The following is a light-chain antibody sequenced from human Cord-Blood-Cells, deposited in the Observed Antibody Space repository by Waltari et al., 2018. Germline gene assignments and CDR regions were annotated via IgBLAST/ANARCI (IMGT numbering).Light chain of an antibody. Sequence: EIVLTQSPGTLSLSPGERATLSCRASQSVSSSYLAWYQQKPGQAPRLLIDGASSRATVIPDRFSGSGSGTDFTLTISRLEPEDFAVYYCQQYGSSPWTFGQGTKVEIK. J-gene: IGKJ1*01. CDR1: QSVSSSY. CDR2: GAS. CDR3: QQYGSSPWT. V-gene: IGKV3-20*01.